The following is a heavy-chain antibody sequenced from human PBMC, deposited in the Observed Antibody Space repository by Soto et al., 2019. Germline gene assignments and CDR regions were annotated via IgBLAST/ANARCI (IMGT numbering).Heavy chain of an antibody. J-gene: IGHJ3*02. Sequence: TRWLTCTVSGGCISSGGYYWSWIRQHPAKDLQWICYIYYTGSNYYNPSLKSRVTISVDTSKNQLSLNLISVTAADTTVYYCAREPTTLPPGAFDIWGQGTMVTVSS. CDR3: AREPTTLPPGAFDI. D-gene: IGHD4-17*01. V-gene: IGHV4-31*03. CDR1: GGCISSGGYY. CDR2: IYYTGSN.